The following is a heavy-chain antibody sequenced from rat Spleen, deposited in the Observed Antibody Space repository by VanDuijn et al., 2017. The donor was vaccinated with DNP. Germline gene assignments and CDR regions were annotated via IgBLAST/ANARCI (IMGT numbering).Heavy chain of an antibody. CDR3: TIEGGVYYGLSGGWFAY. CDR2: ISYDGSSI. V-gene: IGHV5-20*01. J-gene: IGHJ3*01. CDR1: GFTFSDYY. D-gene: IGHD1-6*01. Sequence: EVQLVESGGGLVQPGRSLKLSCATSGFTFSDYYMAWVRQAPKKGLEWGASISYDGSSIDYGDSVKGRFTISRDNAKSSLYLQMDTLRSEETATYFCTIEGGVYYGLSGGWFAYWGQGTLVTVSS.